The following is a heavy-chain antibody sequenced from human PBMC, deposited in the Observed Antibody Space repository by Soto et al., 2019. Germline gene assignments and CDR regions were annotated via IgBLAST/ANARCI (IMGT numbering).Heavy chain of an antibody. CDR2: IMPIFRTP. CDR3: ARDKDRQQLGGNYYYILDV. J-gene: IGHJ6*02. Sequence: QVQLEQSGAEVKKPGSSVKVSCKASGGTFSNSAISWVRQAPGQGLEWMGGIMPIFRTPDYAQKFQGRVTVTADESTSTGHMELSGLRSDDTAVYYCARDKDRQQLGGNYYYILDVWGQGTTVTVSS. D-gene: IGHD3-3*02. V-gene: IGHV1-69*12. CDR1: GGTFSNSA.